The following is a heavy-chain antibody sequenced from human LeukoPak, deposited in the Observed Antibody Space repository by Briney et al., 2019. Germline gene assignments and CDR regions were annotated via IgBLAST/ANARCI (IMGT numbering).Heavy chain of an antibody. CDR1: GFSFSGYG. D-gene: IGHD6-19*01. J-gene: IGHJ4*02. CDR2: ISNDGSNK. CDR3: AKAFSSGLNDY. Sequence: GGSLRLSCAASGFSFSGYGMHWVRQAPGKGLEWLAFISNDGSNKYYADAVKGRSTISRDNSKKTVPLQMNSLRAEDTAVYYCAKAFSSGLNDYWGQGTLVTVSS. V-gene: IGHV3-30*02.